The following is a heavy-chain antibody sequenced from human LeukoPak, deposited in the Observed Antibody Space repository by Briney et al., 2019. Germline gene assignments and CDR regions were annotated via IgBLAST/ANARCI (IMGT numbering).Heavy chain of an antibody. V-gene: IGHV3-23*01. J-gene: IGHJ4*02. CDR1: GFIFNSYA. CDR2: ISGSGGST. Sequence: GGSLRLSCAASGFIFNSYAMIGVRQAPGKGLEWVSAISGSGGSTYYADYVKGRFTIARDNSNNTLYLQMNSLRAEDTAVYYCANPRRSSSWEYFDYWGQGTLVTVSS. D-gene: IGHD6-13*01. CDR3: ANPRRSSSWEYFDY.